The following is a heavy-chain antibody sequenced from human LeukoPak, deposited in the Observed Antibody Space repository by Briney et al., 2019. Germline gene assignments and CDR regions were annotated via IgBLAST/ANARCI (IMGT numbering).Heavy chain of an antibody. J-gene: IGHJ5*02. CDR1: GGSISSGGYY. CDR3: ARDGAAMVRGVPNWFDP. D-gene: IGHD3-10*01. CDR2: IYHSGST. V-gene: IGHV4-39*07. Sequence: SETLSLTCTVSGGSISSGGYYWSWIRQPPGKGLEWIGSIYHSGSTYYNPSLKSRVTISVDTSENQFSLKLSSVTAADTAVYYCARDGAAMVRGVPNWFDPWGQGTLVTVSS.